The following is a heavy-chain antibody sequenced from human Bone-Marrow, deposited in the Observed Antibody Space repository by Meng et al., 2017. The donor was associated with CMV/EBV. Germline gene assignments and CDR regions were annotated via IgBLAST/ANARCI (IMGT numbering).Heavy chain of an antibody. D-gene: IGHD6-6*01. CDR2: ISSSSSYI. CDR1: GFPFSSYR. Sequence: GESLKISCAAPGFPFSSYRMNWVRQAPGKGLEWVSSISSSSSYIYYADSVKGRFTISRDNAKNSLYLQMNSLRAEDTAVYYCARPLPVGDDQLVPHYYYYYGMAVWGPGNTVNFSS. J-gene: IGHJ6*02. CDR3: ARPLPVGDDQLVPHYYYYYGMAV. V-gene: IGHV3-21*01.